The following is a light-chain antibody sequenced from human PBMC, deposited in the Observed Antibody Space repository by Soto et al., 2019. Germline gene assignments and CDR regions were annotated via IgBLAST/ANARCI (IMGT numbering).Light chain of an antibody. CDR3: CSYAGSRYV. V-gene: IGLV2-23*01. Sequence: QSALTQPASVSGSPGQSITISCTGTSSDVGSYNLVSWYQQHPGKAPKLMIYEGSKRPSGVSNRFSSSKSGNTASLTISGLQAEDEADYYCCSYAGSRYVFGTGTQLTVL. J-gene: IGLJ1*01. CDR1: SSDVGSYNL. CDR2: EGS.